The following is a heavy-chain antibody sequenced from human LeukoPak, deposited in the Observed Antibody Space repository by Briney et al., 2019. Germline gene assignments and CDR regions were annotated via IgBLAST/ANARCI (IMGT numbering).Heavy chain of an antibody. V-gene: IGHV3-30*02. Sequence: PGGSLRLSCAASGFTFSSYGMHWVRQAPGKGLEWVAFIRYDGSNKYYADSVKGRFTISRDNSRNTLYLQMNSLRAEDTAVYYCAKDPLEWLSDDAFDIWGQGTMVTVSS. CDR1: GFTFSSYG. D-gene: IGHD3-3*01. J-gene: IGHJ3*02. CDR3: AKDPLEWLSDDAFDI. CDR2: IRYDGSNK.